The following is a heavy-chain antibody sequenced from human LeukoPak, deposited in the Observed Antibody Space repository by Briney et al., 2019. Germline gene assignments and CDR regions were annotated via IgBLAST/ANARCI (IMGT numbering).Heavy chain of an antibody. CDR1: GFIVSSNS. CDR3: ARDLVGYSYTG. Sequence: GGSLRLSCAASGFIVSSNSMSWVRQAPGKGLEWVSILYSGGSTYYAASVKGRFTISRDNSKNTLYLQMSSLRAEDTAVYYCARDLVGYSYTGWGQGTLVTVSS. CDR2: LYSGGST. J-gene: IGHJ4*02. D-gene: IGHD5-18*01. V-gene: IGHV3-53*01.